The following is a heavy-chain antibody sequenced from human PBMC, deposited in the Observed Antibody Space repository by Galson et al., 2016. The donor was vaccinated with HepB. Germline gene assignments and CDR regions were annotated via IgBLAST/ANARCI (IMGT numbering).Heavy chain of an antibody. CDR2: MNPNIGDT. CDR3: ARNREFTGDFDY. CDR1: GYTFTSYD. V-gene: IGHV1-8*01. J-gene: IGHJ4*02. D-gene: IGHD7-27*01. Sequence: SVKVSCKASGYTFTSYDLNWVRQATGQGLEWLGWMNPNIGDTGYAQKFQGRVTLTRSTSLRTAYMELRSLTSEDTAVYFCARNREFTGDFDYWGQGALVTVSS.